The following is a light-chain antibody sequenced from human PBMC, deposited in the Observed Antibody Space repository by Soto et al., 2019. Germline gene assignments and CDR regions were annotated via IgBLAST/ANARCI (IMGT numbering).Light chain of an antibody. Sequence: ESVLTQSAATLSLSTGERATLSCRASQSVSSYLAWYQQKPGQAPRLLIYDASNRATGIPARFSGSGSGTDFTLTISSLEPEDFAVYYCQQRSNWPRTFGQGTKV. CDR1: QSVSSY. V-gene: IGKV3-11*01. CDR3: QQRSNWPRT. J-gene: IGKJ1*01. CDR2: DAS.